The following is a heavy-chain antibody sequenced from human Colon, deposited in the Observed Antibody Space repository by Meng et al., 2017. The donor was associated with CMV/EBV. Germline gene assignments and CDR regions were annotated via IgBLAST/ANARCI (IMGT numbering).Heavy chain of an antibody. CDR1: GGSLSGHS. J-gene: IGHJ1*01. V-gene: IGHV4-4*07. CDR3: GRAGARGVPIDV. Sequence: QVNLQASGPGLVKPSGTLSLSRPVPGGSLSGHSWTWIRRPAGEGLQWLGRIYSNGRIDENYSLRSRVTISVDTSKNQLSLRLTSVTAADTAVYYCGRAGARGVPIDVWGRGTLVTVSS. CDR2: IYSNGRI. D-gene: IGHD3-10*01.